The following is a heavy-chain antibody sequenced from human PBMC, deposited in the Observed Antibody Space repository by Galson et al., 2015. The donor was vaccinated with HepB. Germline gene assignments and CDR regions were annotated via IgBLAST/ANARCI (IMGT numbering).Heavy chain of an antibody. Sequence: SLRLSCAASGVTFSNCVLSWVRQAPGKGLEWVSSISGSGGNTFYADSVKGRFTISRDDSKNTLYLQMNSLRAEDTAVYYCGKAFSSRWWCDFWGQGTLVTVSS. J-gene: IGHJ4*02. V-gene: IGHV3-23*01. D-gene: IGHD2-21*01. CDR2: ISGSGGNT. CDR3: GKAFSSRWWCDF. CDR1: GVTFSNCV.